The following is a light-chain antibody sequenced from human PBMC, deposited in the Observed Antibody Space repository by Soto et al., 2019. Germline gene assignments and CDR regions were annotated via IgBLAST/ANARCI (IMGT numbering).Light chain of an antibody. Sequence: QSALTQPASVSGSPGRSITISCTGSSSDVGGYDYVSWYQHHPGKAPKLMIHDVSSRPSGISKRFSGSKSGNTASLTISGLQAEDEADYYCSSYTSSDTVVIFGGGTKLTVL. CDR2: DVS. V-gene: IGLV2-14*03. J-gene: IGLJ2*01. CDR1: SSDVGGYDY. CDR3: SSYTSSDTVVI.